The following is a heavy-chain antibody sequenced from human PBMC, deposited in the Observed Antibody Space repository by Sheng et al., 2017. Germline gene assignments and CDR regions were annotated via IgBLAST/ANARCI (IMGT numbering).Heavy chain of an antibody. J-gene: IGHJ5*02. D-gene: IGHD2-21*02. Sequence: QVQLQQWGAGLLKPSETLSLTCAVYGGSFSGYYWSWIRQPPGKGLEWIGEINHSGSTNYNPSLKSRVTISVDTSKNQFSLKLSSVTAADTAVYYCARGKIGNTVVTPGGPYNWFDPWGQGTLVTVSS. V-gene: IGHV4-34*01. CDR2: INHSGST. CDR3: ARGKIGNTVVTPGGPYNWFDP. CDR1: GGSFSGYY.